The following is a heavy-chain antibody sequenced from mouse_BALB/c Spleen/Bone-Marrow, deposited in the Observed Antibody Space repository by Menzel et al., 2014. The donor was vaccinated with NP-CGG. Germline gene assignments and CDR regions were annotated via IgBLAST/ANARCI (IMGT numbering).Heavy chain of an antibody. CDR2: INPNNGAT. J-gene: IGHJ2*01. CDR3: ARYYYGSSNFDY. V-gene: IGHV1-26*01. Sequence: EVQLQQSGPELVKPGASVKISCKASGYSFTGYYMHWVKQSHVKSLEWIGRINPNNGATSYNQNFKDKASLTVDKSSSTAYMELRSLTSEDSAVYYCARYYYGSSNFDYWDQGTIFTVSS. D-gene: IGHD1-1*01. CDR1: GYSFTGYY.